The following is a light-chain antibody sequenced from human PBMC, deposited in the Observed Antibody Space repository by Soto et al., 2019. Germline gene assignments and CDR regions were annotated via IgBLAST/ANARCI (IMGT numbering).Light chain of an antibody. Sequence: DIQMTQSPSSLSASVGDRVTITCQASQNINNYLNWYQQKPGRAPKLLIFDASNLEAGLPSRFTGSRSWTESTFIITPLQPKDLTTHDSQPYEALPPFGEGTRLEIK. CDR1: QNINNY. CDR2: DAS. J-gene: IGKJ5*01. CDR3: QPYEALPP. V-gene: IGKV1-33*01.